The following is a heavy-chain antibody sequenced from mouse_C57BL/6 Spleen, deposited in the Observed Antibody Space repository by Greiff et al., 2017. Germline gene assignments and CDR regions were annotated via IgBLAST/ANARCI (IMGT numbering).Heavy chain of an antibody. CDR2: ISSGSSTI. CDR3: ARPGSGYVGFAY. D-gene: IGHD3-2*02. Sequence: EVKLMESGGGLVKPGGSLKLSCAASGFTFSDYGMHWVRQAPEKGLEWVAYISSGSSTIYYADTVKGRFTISRDNAKNTLFLQMTSLRSEDTAMYYCARPGSGYVGFAYWGQGTLVTVSA. J-gene: IGHJ3*01. CDR1: GFTFSDYG. V-gene: IGHV5-17*01.